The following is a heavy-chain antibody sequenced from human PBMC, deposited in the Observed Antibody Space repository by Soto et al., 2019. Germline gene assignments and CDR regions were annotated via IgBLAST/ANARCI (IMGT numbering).Heavy chain of an antibody. CDR1: GFTFSSYS. CDR3: ASQHYYDSSGYYVVY. D-gene: IGHD3-22*01. J-gene: IGHJ4*02. Sequence: GGSLRLSCAASGFTFSSYSMNWVRQAPGKGLEWLSYISSSSSTIYYEDSVKGRFTISRDNAKNSLYLQMNSLRAEDTAVYYCASQHYYDSSGYYVVYWGQGTLVTVSS. CDR2: ISSSSSTI. V-gene: IGHV3-48*04.